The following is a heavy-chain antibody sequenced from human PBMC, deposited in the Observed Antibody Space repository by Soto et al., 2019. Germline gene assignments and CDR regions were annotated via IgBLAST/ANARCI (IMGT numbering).Heavy chain of an antibody. CDR3: ARGSSTTPTSYGYLAY. CDR2: ISASGGRT. V-gene: IGHV3-23*01. Sequence: GGSLRLSWAASGFVFNDYAISWVRQAPGKGLGRVSGISASGGRTYYADSVKGRLSVSRDNSNNTVFLQINRLRDEDTAMYYCARGSSTTPTSYGYLAYWGQGTLVTVSS. J-gene: IGHJ4*02. D-gene: IGHD4-17*01. CDR1: GFVFNDYA.